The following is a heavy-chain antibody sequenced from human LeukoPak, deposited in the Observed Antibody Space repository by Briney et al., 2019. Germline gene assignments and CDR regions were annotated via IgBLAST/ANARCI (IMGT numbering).Heavy chain of an antibody. J-gene: IGHJ4*02. CDR2: ISGSGGST. CDR3: AYQGSGFDY. D-gene: IGHD3-10*01. V-gene: IGHV3-23*01. CDR1: GFTFSSYA. Sequence: GGSLRLSCAASGFTFSSYAMSWVRQAPGKGLEWVSAISGSGGSTYYADSVKGRFTISRDNAKNSLYLQMNSLRAEDTAVYYCAYQGSGFDYWGQGTLVTVSS.